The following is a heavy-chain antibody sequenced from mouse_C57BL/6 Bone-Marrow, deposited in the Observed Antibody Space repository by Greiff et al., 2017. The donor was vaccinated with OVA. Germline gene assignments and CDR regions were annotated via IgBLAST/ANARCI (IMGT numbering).Heavy chain of an antibody. Sequence: VQLQQSGPELVKPGASVKISCKASGYAFSSSWMNWVKPRPGKGLEWIGRIYPGDGDTNYNGKFKGKATLTADKSSSTAYMQLSSLTSEYSAVYFCARSIYYDYDGYYFDYWGQGTTLTVSS. D-gene: IGHD2-4*01. J-gene: IGHJ2*01. CDR1: GYAFSSSW. V-gene: IGHV1-82*01. CDR2: IYPGDGDT. CDR3: ARSIYYDYDGYYFDY.